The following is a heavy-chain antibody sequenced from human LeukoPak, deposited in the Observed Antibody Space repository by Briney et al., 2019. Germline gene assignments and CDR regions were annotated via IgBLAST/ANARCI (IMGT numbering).Heavy chain of an antibody. CDR3: AKRGNSGSYYALLDY. CDR2: ISGRDDNT. J-gene: IGHJ4*02. V-gene: IGHV3-23*01. D-gene: IGHD1-26*01. Sequence: GGSLRLSCAASGFTFSSYAMSWVRQAPGKGLEWVSGISGRDDNTYYADSVKGRFTISRDNSKNTLYLQMNSLRAEDTAVYYCAKRGNSGSYYALLDYWGQGTLVTVSS. CDR1: GFTFSSYA.